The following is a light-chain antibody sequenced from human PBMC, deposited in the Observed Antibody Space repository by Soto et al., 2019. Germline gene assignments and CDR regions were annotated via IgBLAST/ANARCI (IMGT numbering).Light chain of an antibody. CDR2: FGS. CDR1: QILLYNNTYNY. Sequence: EIVITHSPLTLPVTPGDPASISCMSSQILLYNNTYNYLAWYVQKPGQSPQLLIYFGSNRAPGVPDRFSGSGSGRDFTLKINRVEAEDVGTYYCMQALQSLNFGQGTRLEIK. CDR3: MQALQSLN. V-gene: IGKV2-28*01. J-gene: IGKJ5*01.